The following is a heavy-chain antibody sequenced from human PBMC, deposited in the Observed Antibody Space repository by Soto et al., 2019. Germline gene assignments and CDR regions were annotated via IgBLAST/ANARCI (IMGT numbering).Heavy chain of an antibody. CDR1: GFTFISKD. CDR2: ISYDGSNK. D-gene: IGHD2-2*01. V-gene: IGHV3-30-3*01. J-gene: IGHJ4*02. Sequence: GGSLKLSCVDSGFTFISKDMQWVRQAPGKGLEWVAVISYDGSNKYYADSVKGRFTISRDNSKNTLYLQMNSLRAEDTAVYYCARDPFLVVPAAGFDYWGQGSLVTVSS. CDR3: ARDPFLVVPAAGFDY.